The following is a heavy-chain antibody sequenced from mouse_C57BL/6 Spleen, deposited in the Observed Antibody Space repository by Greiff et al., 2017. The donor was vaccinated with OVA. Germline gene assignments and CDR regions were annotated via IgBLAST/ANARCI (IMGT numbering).Heavy chain of an antibody. CDR1: GFSLTSYG. Sequence: QVQLKQSGPGLVAPSPSLSISCTVSGFSLTSYGVSWVRQPPGKGLEWLGVIWGDGGTNYHSALISRLSISKDNSKSQVFIKLNSLQTDDTAVYFCANHYYDDYGGAMDYWGQGTSVTVSS. CDR2: IWGDGGT. D-gene: IGHD2-13*01. V-gene: IGHV2-3*01. J-gene: IGHJ4*01. CDR3: ANHYYDDYGGAMDY.